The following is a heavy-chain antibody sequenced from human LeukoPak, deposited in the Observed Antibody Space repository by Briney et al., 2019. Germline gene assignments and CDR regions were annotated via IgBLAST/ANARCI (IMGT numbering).Heavy chain of an antibody. CDR1: GFTFSSYG. CDR3: AKDFYYDGSGPFDY. V-gene: IGHV3-30*18. D-gene: IGHD3-22*01. J-gene: IGHJ4*02. Sequence: PGGSLRLSCAASGFTFSSYGMHWVRQAPGKGLEWVAVISYDGSNKYYADSVKGRFTISRDNSKNTLYLQMNSLRAEDTAVYYCAKDFYYDGSGPFDYWGQGTLVTVSS. CDR2: ISYDGSNK.